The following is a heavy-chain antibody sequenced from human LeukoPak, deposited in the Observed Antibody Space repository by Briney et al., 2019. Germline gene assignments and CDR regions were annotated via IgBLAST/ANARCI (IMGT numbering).Heavy chain of an antibody. D-gene: IGHD3-10*01. J-gene: IGHJ4*02. CDR1: GYSISSGYY. Sequence: PSETLSLTCTVSGYSISSGYYWGWIRQPPGRGLEWIASIYYRGSTHYNPSLASLKSRVTISGDTSKNQFSLKLSSVTAADTAVYYCARGGNYMVRGVRLDYWGQGTLVTVSS. V-gene: IGHV4-38-2*02. CDR3: ARGGNYMVRGVRLDY. CDR2: IYYRGST.